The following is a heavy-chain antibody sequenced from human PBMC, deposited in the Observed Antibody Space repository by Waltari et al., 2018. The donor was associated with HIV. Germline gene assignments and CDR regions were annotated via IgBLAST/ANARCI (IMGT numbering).Heavy chain of an antibody. D-gene: IGHD6-19*01. V-gene: IGHV4-34*01. Sequence: QVQLQQWAAGLLKPSEPLSLTCAVSGGYFSGYYWSWTRQPPGTGREWNGEINHSGSTNYNPSLRSRVTISVDTSKNQFSLKLSSVTAADTAVYYCAREYGLRHREDQNIAVAGYDAFDIWGQGTMVTVSS. CDR3: AREYGLRHREDQNIAVAGYDAFDI. CDR1: GGYFSGYY. CDR2: INHSGST. J-gene: IGHJ3*02.